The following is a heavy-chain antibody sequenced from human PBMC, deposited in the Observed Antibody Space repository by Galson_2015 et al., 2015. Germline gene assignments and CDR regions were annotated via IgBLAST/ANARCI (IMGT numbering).Heavy chain of an antibody. V-gene: IGHV4-59*08. D-gene: IGHD3-3*01. CDR3: AMFTPVFGVVD. CDR1: GGSISSYY. CDR2: VYYSGST. J-gene: IGHJ4*02. Sequence: SETLSLTCTVSGGSISSYYWSWIRQPPGKGLEWIGYVYYSGSTNYNPSLKSRVTISVDKSKNQFSLKLSSVTAADTAMYYCAMFTPVFGVVDWGQGTLVTVSS.